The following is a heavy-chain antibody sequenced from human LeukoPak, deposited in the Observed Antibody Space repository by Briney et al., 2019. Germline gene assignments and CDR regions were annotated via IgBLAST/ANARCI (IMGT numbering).Heavy chain of an antibody. V-gene: IGHV3-13*01. J-gene: IGHJ4*02. CDR3: AKQFQIGVNYFDY. D-gene: IGHD3-22*01. CDR1: GFSFSNSD. CDR2: IGAGADT. Sequence: GGSLRLSCAASGFSFSNSDMHWVRQATGKGLEWVSAIGAGADTYYPDSVKGRFTISRDNSKNTLYLEMNSLGAEDTAVYYCAKQFQIGVNYFDYWGQGTPVTVSS.